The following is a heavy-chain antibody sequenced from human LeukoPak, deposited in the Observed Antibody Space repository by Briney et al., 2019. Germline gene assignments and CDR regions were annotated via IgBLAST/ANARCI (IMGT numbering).Heavy chain of an antibody. CDR1: GFTFSSYG. CDR3: AKDLSYYDFWSGYYKGDMDV. D-gene: IGHD3-3*01. V-gene: IGHV3-30*02. CDR2: IRHDGSNK. Sequence: GGSLRLSCAASGFTFSSYGMHWVRQAPGKGLEWVTFIRHDGSNKYYADSVKGRFTISRDNSKNTLYLQMNSLRAEDTAVYYCAKDLSYYDFWSGYYKGDMDVWGKGTTVTVSS. J-gene: IGHJ6*03.